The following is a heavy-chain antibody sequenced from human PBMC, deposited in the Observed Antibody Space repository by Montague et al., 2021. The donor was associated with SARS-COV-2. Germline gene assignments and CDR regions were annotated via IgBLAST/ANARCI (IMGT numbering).Heavy chain of an antibody. V-gene: IGHV4-61*01. CDR1: GVSISSGSYY. CDR3: VREKYYFDDSGSK. CDR2: VYHTGST. Sequence: SETLSLTCSASGVSISSGSYYWSCVRQPPGKGLEWIGYVYHTGSTNYNPSLKSRVTLSIDTSKNQFSLNLTSVTAADTAVYYCVREKYYFDDSGSKWGQGTLVTV. D-gene: IGHD3-22*01. J-gene: IGHJ4*02.